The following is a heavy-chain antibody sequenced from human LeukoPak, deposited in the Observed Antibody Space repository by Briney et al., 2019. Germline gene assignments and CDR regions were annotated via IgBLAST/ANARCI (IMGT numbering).Heavy chain of an antibody. V-gene: IGHV1-2*02. CDR1: GYTFTGYY. Sequence: ASVKVSCKASGYTFTGYYMHWVRQAPGQGLEWMGWINPNSGGTNYAQKFQGRVTMTRDTSISTVYMELSRLRSDDTAVYYCARVGCSSISCYTLNYWGQGTLVTVSS. CDR3: ARVGCSSISCYTLNY. CDR2: INPNSGGT. J-gene: IGHJ4*02. D-gene: IGHD2-2*02.